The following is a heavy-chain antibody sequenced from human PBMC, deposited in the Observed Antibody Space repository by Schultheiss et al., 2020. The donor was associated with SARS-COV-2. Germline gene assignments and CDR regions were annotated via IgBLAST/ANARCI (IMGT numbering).Heavy chain of an antibody. D-gene: IGHD3/OR15-3a*01. CDR3: ARVGRTGLTYWYFDL. Sequence: SETLSLTCTVSGGSISSYYWSWIRQPPGKGLEWIGYIYYSGSTNYNPSLKSRVTISVDTSKNQFSLKLSSVTAADTAVYYCARVGRTGLTYWYFDLWGRGTLVTVSS. CDR2: IYYSGST. CDR1: GGSISSYY. J-gene: IGHJ2*01. V-gene: IGHV4-59*01.